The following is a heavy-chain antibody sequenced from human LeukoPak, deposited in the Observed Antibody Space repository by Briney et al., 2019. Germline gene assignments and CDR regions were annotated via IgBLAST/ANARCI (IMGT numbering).Heavy chain of an antibody. CDR2: IYYSGST. V-gene: IGHV4-59*08. CDR1: GGSISSYY. D-gene: IGHD5-18*01. Sequence: TSETLSLTCTVSGGSISSYYWSWIRQPPGKGLEWIGYIYYSGSTNYNPSLKSRVTISVDTSKNQFSLKLSSVTAADTAVYYCARLRYSYGPSLFYYYGMDVWGQGTTVTVSS. J-gene: IGHJ6*02. CDR3: ARLRYSYGPSLFYYYGMDV.